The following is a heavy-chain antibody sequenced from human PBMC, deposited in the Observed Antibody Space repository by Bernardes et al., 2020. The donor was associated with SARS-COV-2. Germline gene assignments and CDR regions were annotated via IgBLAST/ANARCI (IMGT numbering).Heavy chain of an antibody. V-gene: IGHV4-59*01. CDR2: IYYSGST. CDR3: ARVRSITIFGVVIIDYFDY. CDR1: GGSISSYY. D-gene: IGHD3-3*01. J-gene: IGHJ4*02. Sequence: LSLTCTVSGGSISSYYWSWIRQPPGKGLEWIGYIYYSGSTNYNPSLKSRVTISVDTSKNQFSLKLSSVTAADTAVYYCARVRSITIFGVVIIDYFDYWGQGTLVTVSS.